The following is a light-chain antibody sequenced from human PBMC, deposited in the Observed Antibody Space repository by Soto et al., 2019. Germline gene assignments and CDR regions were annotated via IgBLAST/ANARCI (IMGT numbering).Light chain of an antibody. CDR1: QSVSSSY. J-gene: IGKJ1*01. V-gene: IGKV3-20*01. Sequence: EIVLTQSPGTLSLSPGERATLSCRASQSVSSSYLAWYQQKPGQAPRLLIYGASSRATGIPDRFSGSGSGTDFTITISRLEPEDFAVYYCQQYGSSPWGTFGQGTKVEIK. CDR2: GAS. CDR3: QQYGSSPWGT.